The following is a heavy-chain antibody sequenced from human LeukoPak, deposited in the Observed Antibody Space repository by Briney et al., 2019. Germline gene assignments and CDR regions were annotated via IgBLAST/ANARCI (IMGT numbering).Heavy chain of an antibody. Sequence: SETLSLTCTVSGGSISSSSYYWGWIRQPPGKGLEWIGSIYYSGSTYYNPSLKSQVTISVDTSKNQFSLKLSSVTAADTAVYHCARLHFRELTYFDYWGQGTLVTVSS. CDR2: IYYSGST. D-gene: IGHD3-10*01. V-gene: IGHV4-39*01. CDR1: GGSISSSSYY. J-gene: IGHJ4*02. CDR3: ARLHFRELTYFDY.